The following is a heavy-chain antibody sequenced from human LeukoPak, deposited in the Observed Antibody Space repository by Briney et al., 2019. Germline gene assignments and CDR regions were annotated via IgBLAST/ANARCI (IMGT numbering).Heavy chain of an antibody. CDR3: AREMQWLVTYYYYYYMDV. CDR2: ISYDGSNK. Sequence: GGSLRLSCAASGFTFNNYEMTWVRQAPGKGLEWVAVISYDGSNKYYADSVKGRFTISRDNSKNTLYLQMNSLRAEDTAVYYCAREMQWLVTYYYYYYMDVWGKGTTVTVSS. CDR1: GFTFNNYE. J-gene: IGHJ6*03. V-gene: IGHV3-30*04. D-gene: IGHD6-19*01.